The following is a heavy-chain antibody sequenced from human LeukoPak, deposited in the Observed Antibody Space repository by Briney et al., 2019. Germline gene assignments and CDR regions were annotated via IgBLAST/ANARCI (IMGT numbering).Heavy chain of an antibody. CDR1: GGTFSSYA. CDR3: ARHNSGLFLQLDY. V-gene: IGHV1-69*13. D-gene: IGHD3-22*01. J-gene: IGHJ4*02. CDR2: IIPIFGTA. Sequence: GASVKVSCKASGGTFSSYAISWVRQAPGQGLEWMGGIIPIFGTANYAQKFQGRVTITADESTSTAYMELSSLRSEDTAVYYCARHNSGLFLQLDYWGQGTLVTVSS.